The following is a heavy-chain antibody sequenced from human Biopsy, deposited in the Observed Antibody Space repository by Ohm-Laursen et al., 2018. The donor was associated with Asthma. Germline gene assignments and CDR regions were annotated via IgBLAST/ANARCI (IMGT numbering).Heavy chain of an antibody. V-gene: IGHV1-18*01. J-gene: IGHJ5*02. Sequence: SVKVSCKASGYTFTSTVYGISWVRQAPGQGLEWMGWIRPHTGDTNYAQMLRGRVTMTTDTSTSTAYMELKGLRSDDTAVYYCARDPGGFDPWGQGTLVTVSS. D-gene: IGHD3-10*01. CDR1: GYTFTSTVYG. CDR2: IRPHTGDT. CDR3: ARDPGGFDP.